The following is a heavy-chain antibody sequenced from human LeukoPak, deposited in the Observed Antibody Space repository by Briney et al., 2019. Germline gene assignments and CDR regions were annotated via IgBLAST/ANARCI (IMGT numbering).Heavy chain of an antibody. CDR2: IYYSGST. CDR3: ARTNYYDSSGYRYYYYYYYMDV. J-gene: IGHJ6*03. Sequence: SETLSLTCTVSGGSISSHYWSWIRQPPGKGLEWIGYIYYSGSTNYNPSLKSRVTTSVDTSKNQFSLKLSSVTAADTAVYYCARTNYYDSSGYRYYYYYYYMDVWGKGTTVTVSS. V-gene: IGHV4-59*11. CDR1: GGSISSHY. D-gene: IGHD3-22*01.